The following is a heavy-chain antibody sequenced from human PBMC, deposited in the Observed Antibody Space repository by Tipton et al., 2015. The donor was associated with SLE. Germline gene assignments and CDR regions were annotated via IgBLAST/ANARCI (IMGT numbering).Heavy chain of an antibody. CDR3: ASKGGSGSYYPN. J-gene: IGHJ4*02. CDR2: NYYAGST. V-gene: IGHV4-39*07. CDR1: GVSISSTNSY. Sequence: TLSLTCTVSGVSISSTNSYWDWLRQPPGRGLEWIGTNYYAGSTYYSPSLKSRVTISLDTSKNQFSLKVSSVTAADTAVYYCASKGGSGSYYPNWGQGTLVTVSS. D-gene: IGHD3-10*01.